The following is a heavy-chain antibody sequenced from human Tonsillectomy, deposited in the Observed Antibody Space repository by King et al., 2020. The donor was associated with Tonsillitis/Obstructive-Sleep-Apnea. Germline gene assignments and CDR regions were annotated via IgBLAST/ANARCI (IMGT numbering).Heavy chain of an antibody. V-gene: IGHV1-46*01. CDR1: GYTFTSYY. CDR2: INPSGGST. J-gene: IGHJ4*02. D-gene: IGHD6-6*01. Sequence: QLVQSGAEVKKPGASVKVSCKASGYTFTSYYIHWVRQAPGQGLDGMGIINPSGGSTSYEQKFQGRVTMTRGTSTSTVYMELSSLRSEETAVYYCARDGSVATRPLDYWGQGTLVTVSS. CDR3: ARDGSVATRPLDY.